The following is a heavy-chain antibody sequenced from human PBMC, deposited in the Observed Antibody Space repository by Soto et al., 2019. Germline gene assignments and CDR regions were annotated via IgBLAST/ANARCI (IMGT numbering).Heavy chain of an antibody. V-gene: IGHV1-18*01. J-gene: IGHJ4*02. CDR1: GYTFTSYG. CDR2: ISAYNGNT. CDR3: ARDYPYYYDSSGYHGDY. Sequence: ASVKVSCKASGYTFTSYGISWVRQAPGQGLEWMGWISAYNGNTNYAQKLQGRVTMTTDTSTSTAYMELRSLRSDDTAVYYCARDYPYYYDSSGYHGDYWGQGTLVTVS. D-gene: IGHD3-22*01.